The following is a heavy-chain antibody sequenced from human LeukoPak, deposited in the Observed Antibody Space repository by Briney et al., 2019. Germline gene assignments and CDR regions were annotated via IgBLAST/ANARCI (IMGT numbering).Heavy chain of an antibody. CDR1: GGSMRNYY. CDR2: IYYSGTT. CDR3: TRLDEGYYGMDV. Sequence: SETLSLTCTVSGGSMRNYYWSWVRQPPGKGLEWIGYIYYSGTTNYNPSLKSRVIMSVDTSKNQFSLKLTSVTAADTALYYCTRLDEGYYGMDVWGQGATVTVSS. V-gene: IGHV4-59*12. J-gene: IGHJ6*02. D-gene: IGHD3-9*01.